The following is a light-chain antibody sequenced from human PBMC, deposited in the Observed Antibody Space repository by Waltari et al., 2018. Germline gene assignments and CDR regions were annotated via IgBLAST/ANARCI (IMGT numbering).Light chain of an antibody. J-gene: IGLJ3*02. Sequence: QSVLTQPPSVSGTPGQRVTISCSGTNSNSVYWSQQFPGPAPKPLIYRNSQRPSGVPDRFSGSKSGTSASLAISGLRSEDEADYYCATWDDSLNNRWVFGGGTKLTVL. CDR3: ATWDDSLNNRWV. CDR1: NSNSV. V-gene: IGLV1-47*01. CDR2: RNS.